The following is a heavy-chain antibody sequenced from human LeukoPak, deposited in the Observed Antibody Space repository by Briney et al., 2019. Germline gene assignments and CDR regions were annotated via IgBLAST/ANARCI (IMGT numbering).Heavy chain of an antibody. J-gene: IGHJ6*02. Sequence: PSETLSLTCSVSDGSINSYYWNWIRRPPGKGLEWIGYIYYNGNTNYSPSLKSRVTMSVDTSKNLFSLKVSSVTAADTAVYYCARGRSNFYGMDVWGQGTTVTVSS. D-gene: IGHD1-26*01. CDR2: IYYNGNT. CDR1: DGSINSYY. CDR3: ARGRSNFYGMDV. V-gene: IGHV4-59*01.